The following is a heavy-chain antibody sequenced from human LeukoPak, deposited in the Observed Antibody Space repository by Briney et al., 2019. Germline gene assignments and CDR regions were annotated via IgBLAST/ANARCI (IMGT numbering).Heavy chain of an antibody. CDR1: GFSFSHHA. Sequence: PGGSLRLSCVASGFSFSHHAMTWVRQAPGQGLEWVSAIGGSGGGIFYADSVKGRFTISRDNSKNTLYLQMSSLRADDTAVYCCAKDHNDFWSGYPPNWGQGTLVSVSS. CDR3: AKDHNDFWSGYPPN. CDR2: IGGSGGGI. J-gene: IGHJ4*02. D-gene: IGHD3-3*01. V-gene: IGHV3-23*01.